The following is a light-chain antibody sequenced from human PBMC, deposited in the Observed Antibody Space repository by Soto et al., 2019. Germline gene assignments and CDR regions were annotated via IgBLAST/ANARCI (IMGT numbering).Light chain of an antibody. CDR1: SSEVNGYNF. CDR2: DVS. CDR3: CSHTNSRTLRYV. Sequence: QSVLTQPASVSGSPGQSITISCTGTSSEVNGYNFFSWYQQHPGKAPKVIIYDVSSRPSGVSYRFSGSKSGNTASLTISGLQPEDEADYYCCSHTNSRTLRYVFGTGTKVTVL. J-gene: IGLJ1*01. V-gene: IGLV2-14*03.